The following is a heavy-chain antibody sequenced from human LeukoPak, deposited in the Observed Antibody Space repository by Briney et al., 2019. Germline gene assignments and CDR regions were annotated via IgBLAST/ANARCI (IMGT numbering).Heavy chain of an antibody. CDR2: INHSGST. D-gene: IGHD3-9*01. Sequence: SETLSLTCAVYGGSFSGYYWSWIRQPPGRGLEWIGEINHSGSTNYNPSLKSRVTISVDTSKNQFSLKLSSVTAADTAVYYCARLSRNDILTGWVYYYYYYMDVWGKGTTVTISS. V-gene: IGHV4-34*01. CDR3: ARLSRNDILTGWVYYYYYYMDV. CDR1: GGSFSGYY. J-gene: IGHJ6*03.